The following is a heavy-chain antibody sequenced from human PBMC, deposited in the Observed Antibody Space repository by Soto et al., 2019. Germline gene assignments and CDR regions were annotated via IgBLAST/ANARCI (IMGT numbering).Heavy chain of an antibody. D-gene: IGHD7-27*01. CDR3: ARGRKELGNDAFDI. Sequence: SETLSLTCTVSGGSVSSGSYYWSWIRQPPGKGLEGIGYIYYSGSTNYNPSLKSPVTISVATSKNQFSLKLSSGTAADADVYYCARGRKELGNDAFDIWGQGTMVTVSS. V-gene: IGHV4-61*01. J-gene: IGHJ3*02. CDR1: GGSVSSGSYY. CDR2: IYYSGST.